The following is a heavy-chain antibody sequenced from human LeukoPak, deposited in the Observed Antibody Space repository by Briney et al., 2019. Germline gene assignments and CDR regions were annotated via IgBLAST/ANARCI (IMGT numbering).Heavy chain of an antibody. D-gene: IGHD6-13*01. CDR1: GDSVSSNSAA. Sequence: SQTLSLTCDISGDSVSSNSAAWNWIRQSPSRGLEWLGRTYYRSKWYKDYAVSVKSRITINPDTSKNQFSLQLNSVTPEDTAVYYCARDSSGREGGKQQLMSLMMDVWGKGTTVTVSS. CDR2: TYYRSKWYK. V-gene: IGHV6-1*01. J-gene: IGHJ6*04. CDR3: ARDSSGREGGKQQLMSLMMDV.